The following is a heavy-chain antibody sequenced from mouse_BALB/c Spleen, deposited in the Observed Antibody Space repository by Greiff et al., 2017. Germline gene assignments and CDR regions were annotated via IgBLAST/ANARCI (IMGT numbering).Heavy chain of an antibody. D-gene: IGHD1-1*01. Sequence: VHLVESGPGLVAPSQSLSITCTVSGFSLTSYGVHWVRQPPGKGLEWLGVIWAGGSTNYNSALMSRLSISKDNSKSQVFLKMNSLQTDDTAMYYCARDYYGSNYAMDYWGQGTSVTVSS. V-gene: IGHV2-9*02. CDR2: IWAGGST. CDR1: GFSLTSYG. CDR3: ARDYYGSNYAMDY. J-gene: IGHJ4*01.